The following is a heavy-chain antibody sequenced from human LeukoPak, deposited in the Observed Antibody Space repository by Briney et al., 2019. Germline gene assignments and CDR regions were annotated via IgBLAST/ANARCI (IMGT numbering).Heavy chain of an antibody. CDR1: GGSISSYY. D-gene: IGHD7-27*01. CDR3: TCDPNWVFDN. CDR2: IYQSGTT. Sequence: PSETLSLTCTVSGGSISSYYWSWIRQSPGKGLEWIGSIYQSGTTYYNPSLKSRVTISVDTSKNQFSLKLSSVTAADTAVYYCTCDPNWVFDNWGQGTLVTVSS. J-gene: IGHJ4*02. V-gene: IGHV4-59*04.